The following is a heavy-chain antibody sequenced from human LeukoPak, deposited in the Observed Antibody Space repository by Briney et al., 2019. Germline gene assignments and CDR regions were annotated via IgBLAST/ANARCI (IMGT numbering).Heavy chain of an antibody. Sequence: PGGSLRLSCAASGFTFDDYGMSWVRQAPGKGLEWVSGINWNGGSTGYADSVKGRFTISRDNAKNSLYLQMNSLRAEDTALYHCARVGCSGGSCYGPGYYYGMDVWGQGTTVTVSS. CDR3: ARVGCSGGSCYGPGYYYGMDV. CDR2: INWNGGST. D-gene: IGHD2-15*01. CDR1: GFTFDDYG. J-gene: IGHJ6*02. V-gene: IGHV3-20*01.